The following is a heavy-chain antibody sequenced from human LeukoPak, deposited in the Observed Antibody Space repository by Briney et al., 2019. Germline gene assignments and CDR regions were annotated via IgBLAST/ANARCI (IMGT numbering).Heavy chain of an antibody. CDR2: ISGSGYGT. Sequence: GGSLRLSCAASAFTFSSYAMTWVRQGPGKGLEWVSGISGSGYGTYYADSVKGRFTISRDNSKNTLYLQMNSLRVEDTAVYYCANLDYYDTELDYWGQGTLVTVSS. V-gene: IGHV3-23*01. CDR1: AFTFSSYA. CDR3: ANLDYYDTELDY. J-gene: IGHJ4*02. D-gene: IGHD3-22*01.